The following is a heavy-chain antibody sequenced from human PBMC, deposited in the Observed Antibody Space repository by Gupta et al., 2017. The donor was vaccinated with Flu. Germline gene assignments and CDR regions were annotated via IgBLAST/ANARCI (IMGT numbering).Heavy chain of an antibody. J-gene: IGHJ4*02. CDR3: ARGRGIAARPTPNFDY. D-gene: IGHD6-6*01. V-gene: IGHV1-18*01. CDR1: CYTFTCYG. Sequence: QVQLVQPGAEVKTSGAAVNVSCTASCYTFTCYGISWLRPAPEQGLEWMGWISAYNGNTNYAQKLQGRVTMTTDTSTSTAYMELRSLRSDDTAVYYCARGRGIAARPTPNFDYWGRGTLVTVSA. CDR2: ISAYNGNT.